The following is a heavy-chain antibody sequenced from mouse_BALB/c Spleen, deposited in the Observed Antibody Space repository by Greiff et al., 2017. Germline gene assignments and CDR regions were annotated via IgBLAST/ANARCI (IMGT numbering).Heavy chain of an antibody. J-gene: IGHJ4*01. CDR1: GFNFNDYY. CDR3: YAYYDPYDAMDY. V-gene: IGHV14-4*02. D-gene: IGHD2-4*01. CDR2: IDPENGDT. Sequence: EVQLVESGAELVRPGASVKLSCTASGFNFNDYYMHWVKQRPEQGLEWIGWIDPENGDTEYATKFQGKATMTADTSSNTAYMQLSNLTSEDTAVCYCYAYYDPYDAMDYWGQGTSVTVSS.